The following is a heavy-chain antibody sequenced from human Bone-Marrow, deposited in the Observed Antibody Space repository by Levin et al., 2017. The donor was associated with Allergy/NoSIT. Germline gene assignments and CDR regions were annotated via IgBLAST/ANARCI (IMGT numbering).Heavy chain of an antibody. V-gene: IGHV4-4*07. CDR2: IFPSGTT. D-gene: IGHD1-14*01. Sequence: SETLSLTCTVSGGSIRSYYWSWIRQPAGKGLEWLGRIFPSGTTSYNPSLKSRVTMSVDTSKNHFSLNLNSVTAADTAVYYCARIGIYRYFDYWGQGTLVTVSS. J-gene: IGHJ4*02. CDR3: ARIGIYRYFDY. CDR1: GGSIRSYY.